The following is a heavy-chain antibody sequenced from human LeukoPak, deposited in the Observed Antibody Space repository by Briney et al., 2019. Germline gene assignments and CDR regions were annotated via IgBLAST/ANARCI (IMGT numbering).Heavy chain of an antibody. CDR2: ISSGPNYI. J-gene: IGHJ5*02. V-gene: IGHV3-21*06. CDR1: GFIISDFT. D-gene: IGHD4/OR15-4a*01. CDR3: ARDLRHIGASDYSESPS. Sequence: GGSLRLSCAASGFIISDFTMNWVRQAPGKGLEWVSSISSGPNYIYYADLVKGRFTISRDNAKNSLSLEMDSLRVEDTAVYFCARDLRHIGASDYSESPSWGPGTLVIVSS.